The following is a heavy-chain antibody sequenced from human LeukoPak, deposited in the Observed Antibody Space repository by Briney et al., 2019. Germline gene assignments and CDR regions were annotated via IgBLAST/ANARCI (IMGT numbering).Heavy chain of an antibody. V-gene: IGHV3-48*03. D-gene: IGHD2-2*02. J-gene: IGHJ4*02. CDR3: ARDAPCTTSTCYKQNDS. Sequence: PGGSLRLSCAASGFTLIRHEMNWVRQAPGKGLEWVSFISRSGRNTDYADSVKGRFTISRDDAKNSLYLQLNSLRADDTAVYYCARDAPCTTSTCYKQNDSWGQGTLVTVSS. CDR2: ISRSGRNT. CDR1: GFTLIRHE.